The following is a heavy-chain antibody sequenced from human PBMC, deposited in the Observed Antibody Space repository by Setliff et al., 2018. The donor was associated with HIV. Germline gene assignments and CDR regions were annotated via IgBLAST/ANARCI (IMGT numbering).Heavy chain of an antibody. V-gene: IGHV4-61*09. CDR3: ARDSRWLQFPYFDS. J-gene: IGHJ4*01. D-gene: IGHD5-12*01. CDR1: GGSISSGSYY. Sequence: SETLSLTCTVSGGSISSGSYYWSWIRQPAGKGLEWIGHIYTSGSTNYNPSLKSRVTISVDTSKNQFSLKLSSVTAADTAVYYCARDSRWLQFPYFDSWGQGTPVTVSS. CDR2: IYTSGST.